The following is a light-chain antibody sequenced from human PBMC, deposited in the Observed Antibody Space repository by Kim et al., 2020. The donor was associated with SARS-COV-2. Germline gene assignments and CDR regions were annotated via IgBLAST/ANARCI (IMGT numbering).Light chain of an antibody. Sequence: SASVGDRVTITCRANQTISTDLNWYQARPGKAPILLLYAASTLQSGVPSRFSGSGSGTVFTLAISSLQPEDFATYFCQQGSTSPYTFGQGTKLEI. V-gene: IGKV1-39*01. CDR3: QQGSTSPYT. CDR1: QTISTD. J-gene: IGKJ2*01. CDR2: AAS.